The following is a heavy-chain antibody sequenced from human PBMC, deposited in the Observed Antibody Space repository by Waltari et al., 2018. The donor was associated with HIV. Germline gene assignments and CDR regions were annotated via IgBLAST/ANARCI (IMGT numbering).Heavy chain of an antibody. Sequence: QLQLQESGSGLVKPSQTLSLTCAVSGASISTSSYSWTWVRQPPGKCLEWIGYIHHVGNTYYNPSLKSRVTILMDRSKNHFPLRLSSVTAADTAVYYCASLAPRLPSFALDVWGQGTTVTVSS. CDR1: GASISTSSYS. CDR2: IHHVGNT. D-gene: IGHD3-16*01. J-gene: IGHJ6*02. CDR3: ASLAPRLPSFALDV. V-gene: IGHV4-30-2*01.